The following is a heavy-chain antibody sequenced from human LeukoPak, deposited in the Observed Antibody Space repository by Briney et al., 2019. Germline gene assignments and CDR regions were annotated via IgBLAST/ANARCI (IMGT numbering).Heavy chain of an antibody. Sequence: PSETLSLTCAVSGGSISSSNWWSWVRQPPGKGLEWIGEIYHSGSTNYNPSLKSRVTISVDKSKNQFSLKLSSVTAADTAVYYCARGSSSWYSPRCFDPWGQGTLVTVSS. D-gene: IGHD6-13*01. CDR2: IYHSGST. CDR1: GGSISSSNW. J-gene: IGHJ5*02. V-gene: IGHV4-4*02. CDR3: ARGSSSWYSPRCFDP.